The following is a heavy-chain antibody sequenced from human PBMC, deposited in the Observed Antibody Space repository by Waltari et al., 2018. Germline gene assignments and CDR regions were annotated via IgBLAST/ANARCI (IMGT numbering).Heavy chain of an antibody. CDR1: GFTFRYFG. J-gene: IGHJ3*02. CDR2: IRYDGSNQ. D-gene: IGHD3-10*01. CDR3: AKDRGGGYGGLRPDAFDI. V-gene: IGHV3-30*02. Sequence: HLVESGGGVVQPGGSLRLSCAASGFTFRYFGRHWVRQAPGKGLEWVVFIRYDGSNQEYVDSVKGRFSISRDNSRNTVYLQMNSLRVEDTAVYYCAKDRGGGYGGLRPDAFDIWGEGTRVIVSS.